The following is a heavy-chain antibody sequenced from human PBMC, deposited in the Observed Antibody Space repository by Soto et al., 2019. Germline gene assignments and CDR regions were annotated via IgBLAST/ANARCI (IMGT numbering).Heavy chain of an antibody. CDR2: IWYDGSNK. Sequence: LRLSCAASGFTFSSYGMHWVRQAPGKGLEWVAVIWYDGSNKYYADSVKGRFTISRDNSKNTLYLQMNSLRAEDTAVYYCARDRGEMATIFYFDYWGQGTMVTVYS. CDR1: GFTFSSYG. V-gene: IGHV3-33*01. J-gene: IGHJ4*02. CDR3: ARDRGEMATIFYFDY. D-gene: IGHD5-12*01.